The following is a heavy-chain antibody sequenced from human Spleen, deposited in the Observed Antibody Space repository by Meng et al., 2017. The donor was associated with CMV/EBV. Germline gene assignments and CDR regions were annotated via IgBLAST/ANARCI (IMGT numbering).Heavy chain of an antibody. CDR1: GFTFSNYA. Sequence: GESLKISCAASGFTFSNYAMNWVRQAPGKGLEWVSVIYNDGSTTYYADSVEGRFTISRDNSKNTLFLQMNSLRVEDTAVYYCAKHGGIRFLEWLLHHDYWGRGTLVTVSS. D-gene: IGHD3-3*01. J-gene: IGHJ4*02. CDR3: AKHGGIRFLEWLLHHDY. V-gene: IGHV3-23*03. CDR2: IYNDGSTT.